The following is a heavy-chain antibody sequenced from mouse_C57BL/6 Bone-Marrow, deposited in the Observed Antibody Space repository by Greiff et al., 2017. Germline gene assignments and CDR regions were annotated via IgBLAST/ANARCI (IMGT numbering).Heavy chain of an antibody. CDR1: GFSLSTSGMG. J-gene: IGHJ4*01. V-gene: IGHV8-12*01. CDR3: ARRCYGSRYAMDY. D-gene: IGHD1-1*01. Sequence: QVPLQVSGPGILQSSQTLSLTCSFSGFSLSTSGMGVSWIRQPSGKGLEWLAHLYWDDGKRYNPSLKNRPTISKDTSRNQVFLKITSVDTADTATYYGARRCYGSRYAMDYWGQGTSVTVSS. CDR2: LYWDDGK.